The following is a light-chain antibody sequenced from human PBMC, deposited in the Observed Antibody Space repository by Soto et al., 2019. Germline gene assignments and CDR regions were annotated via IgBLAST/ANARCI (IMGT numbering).Light chain of an antibody. CDR1: QGIRND. CDR2: SAS. Sequence: AIKMTQSPSSLSATVGETVTITCRASQGIRNDLGWYQQKPGRPPKVLIYSASNLQTGVPSRFSGSRSGTDFTLTISDLQPEDFATYYCLQDYRYPYTFGQGTRLEIK. J-gene: IGKJ2*01. CDR3: LQDYRYPYT. V-gene: IGKV1-6*01.